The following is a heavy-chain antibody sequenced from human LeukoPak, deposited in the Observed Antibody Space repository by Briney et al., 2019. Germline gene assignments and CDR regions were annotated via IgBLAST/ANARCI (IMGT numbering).Heavy chain of an antibody. Sequence: PGGSLRLSCAASGFTFDDYAMHWVRQAPGKGLEWVSGISWNSGSIGYADSVKGRFTISRDNAKNSLYLQMNSLRAEDTAVYYCARASMEGDDFDYWGQGTLVTVSS. CDR3: ARASMEGDDFDY. D-gene: IGHD2-21*01. CDR1: GFTFDDYA. J-gene: IGHJ4*02. V-gene: IGHV3-9*01. CDR2: ISWNSGSI.